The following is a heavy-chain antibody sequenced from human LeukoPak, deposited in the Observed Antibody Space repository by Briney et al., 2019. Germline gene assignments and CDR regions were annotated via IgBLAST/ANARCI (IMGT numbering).Heavy chain of an antibody. Sequence: PGASVKVSCKASGYTFTGYYMHWVRQAPGQGLEWMGWINPNSGGTNYAQKFQGRVTMTRDTSISTAYMELSRLRSDDTAVYYCARSQHYYYDSSGYNAFDIWGQGTMVTVPS. CDR1: GYTFTGYY. CDR3: ARSQHYYYDSSGYNAFDI. CDR2: INPNSGGT. V-gene: IGHV1-2*02. D-gene: IGHD3-22*01. J-gene: IGHJ3*02.